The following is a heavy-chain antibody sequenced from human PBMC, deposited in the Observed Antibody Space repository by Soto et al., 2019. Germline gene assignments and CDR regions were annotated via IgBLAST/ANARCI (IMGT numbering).Heavy chain of an antibody. Sequence: EVQLVESGGGLVQPGGSLRLSCAASGFTFSDYEMNWVRQAPGKGLEWVSYIATSGTGIFYAESVKGRFTVSRDDAENSLYLQMDSLRAEDTAVYYCAREELNCGGDCFVHWGQGTQVTVSS. J-gene: IGHJ4*02. D-gene: IGHD2-21*01. CDR3: AREELNCGGDCFVH. V-gene: IGHV3-48*03. CDR1: GFTFSDYE. CDR2: IATSGTGI.